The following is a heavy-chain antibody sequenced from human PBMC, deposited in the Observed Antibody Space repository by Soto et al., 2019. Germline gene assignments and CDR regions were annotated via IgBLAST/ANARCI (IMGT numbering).Heavy chain of an antibody. CDR1: GYKFTTSY. J-gene: IGHJ4*02. CDR3: ARKHCRDSSCSLHFYY. Sequence: QVRLVHYGAEVQRPGASVTISCQTSGYKFTTSYFHCVRRAPGHGLQWMAMINTDTGSTSYAVTFRGRLAMTADKSTGTLYLGLDSLTSDDKATYYCARKHCRDSSCSLHFYYWGQGKLVTVSS. V-gene: IGHV1-46*01. D-gene: IGHD2-15*01. CDR2: INTDTGST.